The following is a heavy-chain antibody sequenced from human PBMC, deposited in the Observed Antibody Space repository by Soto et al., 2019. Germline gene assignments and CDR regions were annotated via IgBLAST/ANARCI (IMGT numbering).Heavy chain of an antibody. D-gene: IGHD6-13*01. Sequence: EVQLVQSGAEVKKPGESLRISCKGSGYSFTSYWISWVRQMPGKGLEWMGRIDPSDSYTKYSPSFQGHVTMSADKSISTAYLQWSSLKASDTAMYYCARHEQYSSSCYEIDYWGQGTLVSVSS. V-gene: IGHV5-10-1*01. CDR3: ARHEQYSSSCYEIDY. CDR2: IDPSDSYT. J-gene: IGHJ4*02. CDR1: GYSFTSYW.